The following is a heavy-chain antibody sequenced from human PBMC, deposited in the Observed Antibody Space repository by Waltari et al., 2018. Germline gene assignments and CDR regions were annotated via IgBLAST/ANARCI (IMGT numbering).Heavy chain of an antibody. Sequence: QVQLVEYGGGVVQPGGSLSLHCPASGFPFRSLGLHWVRQAPGKGLEWVAFILSDGSNKFYAASVKGRFTISRDNSKNTLYLQVNSLRAEDTAVYYCAKDRRIVGVPGGGFDPWGQGTLVTVSS. CDR2: ILSDGSNK. CDR3: AKDRRIVGVPGGGFDP. D-gene: IGHD1-26*01. CDR1: GFPFRSLG. J-gene: IGHJ5*02. V-gene: IGHV3-30*02.